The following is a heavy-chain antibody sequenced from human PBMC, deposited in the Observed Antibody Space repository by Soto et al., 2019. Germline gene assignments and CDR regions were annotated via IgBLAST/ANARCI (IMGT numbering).Heavy chain of an antibody. CDR2: TYYRSKWYN. V-gene: IGHV6-1*01. Sequence: QTLTLTGAVSGSRVSSNTAAWNSIRQSPSRGLEWLGRTYYRSKWYNDYAVSVKSRITINPDTSKNQFSLQLNSVTPEDTAVYYCARVVYSSSGGYYYGMDVWAQGTTGTLSS. CDR1: GSRVSSNTAA. J-gene: IGHJ6*01. CDR3: ARVVYSSSGGYYYGMDV. D-gene: IGHD6-6*01.